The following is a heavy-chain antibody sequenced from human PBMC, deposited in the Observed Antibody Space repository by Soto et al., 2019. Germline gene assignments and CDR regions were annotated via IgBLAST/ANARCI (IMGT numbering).Heavy chain of an antibody. V-gene: IGHV1-46*01. CDR1: GYTFTSYY. D-gene: IGHD1-1*01. CDR3: ARCNFVEIFPHEEQVDY. J-gene: IGHJ4*02. CDR2: INPSGGST. Sequence: ASVKVSCKASGYTFTSYYMHWVRQAPGQGLEWMGIINPSGGSTSYAQKFQGRVTMTKDTSTILVYMELSSLRSEDTAVYYFARCNFVEIFPHEEQVDYSGQGTLVTVSS.